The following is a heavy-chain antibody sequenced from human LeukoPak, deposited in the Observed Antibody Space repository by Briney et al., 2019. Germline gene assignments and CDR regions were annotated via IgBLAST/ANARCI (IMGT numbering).Heavy chain of an antibody. D-gene: IGHD3-22*01. CDR1: GGSFSGYY. Sequence: SETLSLTCAVYGGSFSGYYWSWIRQPPGKGLEWIGEINHSGSTNYNPSLKSRVTISVDTSKNQFSLMLSAVPAADTAVYYCARQAPRDSSGYYLLQFGAFDIWGQGTMVTVSS. CDR3: ARQAPRDSSGYYLLQFGAFDI. J-gene: IGHJ3*02. CDR2: INHSGST. V-gene: IGHV4-34*01.